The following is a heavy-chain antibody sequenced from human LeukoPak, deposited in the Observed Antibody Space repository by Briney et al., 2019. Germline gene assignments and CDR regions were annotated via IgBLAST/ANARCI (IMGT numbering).Heavy chain of an antibody. CDR2: INPNSGGT. J-gene: IGHJ3*02. V-gene: IGHV1-2*02. D-gene: IGHD5-24*01. CDR1: GYTFTGKY. CDR3: ASDRSDGAFDI. Sequence: ASVKVSCKASGYTFTGKYMYWVRQAPGQGLEWMGWINPNSGGTNYAQKFQGRVTMTRDTSISTAYMELSSLRSEDTAVYYCASDRSDGAFDIWGQGTMVTVSS.